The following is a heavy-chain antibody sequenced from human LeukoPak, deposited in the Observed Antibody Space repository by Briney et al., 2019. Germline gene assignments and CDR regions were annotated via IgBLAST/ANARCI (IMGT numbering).Heavy chain of an antibody. Sequence: SETLSLTCTVSGGSISSYYWGWIRRPPGKGLEWLGDIYYSGSTNYNPSLKSRVTISVDTSKNQFSLKLSSVTAADTAVYYCARDRIAAGTDFDYWGQGTLVTVSS. CDR2: IYYSGST. J-gene: IGHJ4*02. D-gene: IGHD6-13*01. V-gene: IGHV4-59*01. CDR3: ARDRIAAGTDFDY. CDR1: GGSISSYY.